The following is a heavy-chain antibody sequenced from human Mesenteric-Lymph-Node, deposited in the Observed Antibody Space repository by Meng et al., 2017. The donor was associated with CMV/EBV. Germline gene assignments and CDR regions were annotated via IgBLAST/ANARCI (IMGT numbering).Heavy chain of an antibody. CDR3: ARGPMYYYDSSGYTHYYYYGMDV. J-gene: IGHJ6*02. CDR1: GGSLSGFY. CDR2: INHSGST. D-gene: IGHD3-22*01. Sequence: GPLRPSCAVYGGSLSGFYWSWVRQPPGKGLEWIGEINHSGSTNYNPSLKSRVTISVDTSKNQFSLNLSSVTAADTAMYYCARGPMYYYDSSGYTHYYYYGMDVWGQGTTVTVSS. V-gene: IGHV4-34*01.